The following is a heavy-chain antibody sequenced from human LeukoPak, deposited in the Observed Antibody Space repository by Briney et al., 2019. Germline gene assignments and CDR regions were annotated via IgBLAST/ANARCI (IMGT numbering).Heavy chain of an antibody. Sequence: ASVKVSCKASGYTFTSYGISWVRQAPGQGLEWMGWISAYNGNTNYVQKLQGRVTMTTDTSTSTAYMELRSLRSDDTAVYYCARSITIFGVVIYYFDYWGQGTLVTVSS. CDR1: GYTFTSYG. CDR2: ISAYNGNT. J-gene: IGHJ4*02. CDR3: ARSITIFGVVIYYFDY. V-gene: IGHV1-18*01. D-gene: IGHD3-3*01.